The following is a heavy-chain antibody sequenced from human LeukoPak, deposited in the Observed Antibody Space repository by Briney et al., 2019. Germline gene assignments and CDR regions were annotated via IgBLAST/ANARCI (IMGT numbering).Heavy chain of an antibody. CDR1: GFTFSSYG. CDR2: ISSSGGST. J-gene: IGHJ4*02. CDR3: AKVRRPYYGTHFDY. V-gene: IGHV3-23*01. Sequence: PGGSLRLSCAASGFTFSSYGMSWVRQAPGKGLEWVSGISSSGGSTYYADSVKGRFTISRDNSKNTLYLQMNSLRAEDTAVYYCAKVRRPYYGTHFDYWGQGTLVTISS. D-gene: IGHD3-10*01.